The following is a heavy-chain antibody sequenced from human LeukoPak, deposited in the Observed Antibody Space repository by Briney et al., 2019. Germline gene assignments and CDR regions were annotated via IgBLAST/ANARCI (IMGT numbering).Heavy chain of an antibody. CDR3: ARGKYDFWSGYYTCFDY. Sequence: PSETLSLTFAVYGGSFSGYYWSWIRHPPGKGLEWIGEINHSGSTNYNPSLKSRVTISVDTSKNQFSLKLSSVTAADTAVHYCARGKYDFWSGYYTCFDYWGQGTLVTVSS. CDR2: INHSGST. CDR1: GGSFSGYY. J-gene: IGHJ4*02. V-gene: IGHV4-34*01. D-gene: IGHD3-3*01.